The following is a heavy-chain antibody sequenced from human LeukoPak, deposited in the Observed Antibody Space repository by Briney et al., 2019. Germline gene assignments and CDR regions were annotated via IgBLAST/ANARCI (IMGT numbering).Heavy chain of an antibody. Sequence: GGSLRLYCAASGFTFSSYAMNWVRQAPGKGLEWVSGISGSGGSTYYADSVKGRFTISRDNSKNTLYLQMNSLRAEDTAVYYCAKASGYSYGYYMDVWGKGTTVTVSS. D-gene: IGHD5-18*01. CDR2: ISGSGGST. CDR1: GFTFSSYA. CDR3: AKASGYSYGYYMDV. J-gene: IGHJ6*03. V-gene: IGHV3-23*01.